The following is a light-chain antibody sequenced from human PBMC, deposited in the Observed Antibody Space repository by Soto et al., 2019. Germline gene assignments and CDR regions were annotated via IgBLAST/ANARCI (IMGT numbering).Light chain of an antibody. CDR3: CSYTTSNTRQIV. CDR1: ISDVGGYNY. J-gene: IGLJ1*01. V-gene: IGLV2-14*01. CDR2: DVS. Sequence: QSALTQPASVSGPPGQSITISCTGTISDVGGYNYVSWYQQHPGKAPKFMIYDVSNRPSGVSNRFSGSKSGNTASLTISGLQAENEADYYCCSYTTSNTRQIVFGTGTKVTVL.